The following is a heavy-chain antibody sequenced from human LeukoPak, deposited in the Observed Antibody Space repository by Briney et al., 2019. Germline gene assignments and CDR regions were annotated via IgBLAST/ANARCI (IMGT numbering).Heavy chain of an antibody. D-gene: IGHD6-13*01. CDR2: INPNSSGT. V-gene: IGHV1-2*02. CDR1: GDTFTGYY. J-gene: IGHJ4*02. CDR3: TTFSSWYGEGNY. Sequence: ASVKVSCKASGDTFTGYYMHWVRQAPGQGLEWMGWINPNSSGTNYAQKFQGRVTMTRDTSISTAYVELSRLRSDDTAVYYCTTFSSWYGEGNYWGQGTLVTVSS.